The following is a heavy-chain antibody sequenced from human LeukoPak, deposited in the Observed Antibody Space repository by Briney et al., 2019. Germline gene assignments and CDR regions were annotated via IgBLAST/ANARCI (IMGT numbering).Heavy chain of an antibody. CDR3: ARLGFGYNSNYYYYYMDV. Sequence: SETLSLTCTVSGGSISPYYWTWIRQAPGKGLEYTAYIHSSGSANYIPSLKSRVTVSVGTSKNHFSLKMTSVTAADTAVYYCARLGFGYNSNYYYYYMDVWGKGTTVTVSS. CDR2: IHSSGSA. D-gene: IGHD5-24*01. V-gene: IGHV4-59*08. CDR1: GGSISPYY. J-gene: IGHJ6*03.